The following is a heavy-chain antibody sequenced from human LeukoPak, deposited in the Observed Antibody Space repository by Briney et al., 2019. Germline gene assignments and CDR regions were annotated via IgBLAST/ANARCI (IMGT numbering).Heavy chain of an antibody. CDR1: GFTFSSYA. CDR3: AKDFRSGYDSYYFDY. J-gene: IGHJ4*02. D-gene: IGHD5-12*01. Sequence: GGSLRLSCAASGFTFSSYAMSWVRQAPGKGLEWVSAISGSGGSTYYADSVKGRFTISRDNSKNTLYLQMNSLRAEGTAVYYCAKDFRSGYDSYYFDYWGQGTLVTVSS. CDR2: ISGSGGST. V-gene: IGHV3-23*01.